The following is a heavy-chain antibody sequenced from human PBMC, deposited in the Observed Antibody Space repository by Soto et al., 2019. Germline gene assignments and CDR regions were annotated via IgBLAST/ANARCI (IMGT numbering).Heavy chain of an antibody. V-gene: IGHV6-1*01. Sequence: QVQLHQSGPGLVKPSQTLSLTCAISGDSVSSNSAAWNWIRQSPSRGLEWLGRTYYRSKWYNDYAGAVKSGRAVSPDTSKNQFALQLDSGTPEDTAVYYCARAGGDSGYWGQGTLVTVSS. CDR1: GDSVSSNSAA. D-gene: IGHD2-21*02. CDR2: TYYRSKWYN. J-gene: IGHJ4*02. CDR3: ARAGGDSGY.